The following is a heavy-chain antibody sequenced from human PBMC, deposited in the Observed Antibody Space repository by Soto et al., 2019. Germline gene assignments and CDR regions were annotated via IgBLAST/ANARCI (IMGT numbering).Heavy chain of an antibody. J-gene: IGHJ5*02. CDR3: ARGATYYDFWSGHNWFDP. CDR2: IYYSGST. V-gene: IGHV4-59*01. CDR1: GGSISSYY. D-gene: IGHD3-3*01. Sequence: SETLSLTCTFSGGSISSYYWSWIRQPPGKGLEWIGYIYYSGSTNYNPSLKSRVTISVDTSKNQFSLKLSSVTAADTAVYYCARGATYYDFWSGHNWFDPWGQGTLVTVSS.